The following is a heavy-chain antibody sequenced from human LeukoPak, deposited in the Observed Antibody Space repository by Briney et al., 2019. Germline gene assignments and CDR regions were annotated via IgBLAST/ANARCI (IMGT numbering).Heavy chain of an antibody. CDR2: IYYSGSP. CDR1: GGSISGYY. D-gene: IGHD4-11*01. CDR3: ARLYSNTFHY. Sequence: SKTLSLTCTVSGGSISGYYWSWIRQPPGKGLEWIAYIYYSGSPKYNPSLKSRVTISVDTSKNQFSLKLYSVTAADTAVYYCARLYSNTFHYWGQGTLVTVSS. V-gene: IGHV4-59*08. J-gene: IGHJ4*02.